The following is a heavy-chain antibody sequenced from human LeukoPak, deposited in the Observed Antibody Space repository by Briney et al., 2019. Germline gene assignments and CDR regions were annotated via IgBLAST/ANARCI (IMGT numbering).Heavy chain of an antibody. CDR2: IIPIFGTA. Sequence: GASVKVSCKASGGTFSSYAISWVRQAPGQGLEWMGGIIPIFGTANYAQKFQGRVTITVDESTSTAYMELSSLRSEDTAVYYCARDTYYYDSSGPAWGQGTLVTVSS. CDR1: GGTFSSYA. D-gene: IGHD3-22*01. J-gene: IGHJ5*02. V-gene: IGHV1-69*13. CDR3: ARDTYYYDSSGPA.